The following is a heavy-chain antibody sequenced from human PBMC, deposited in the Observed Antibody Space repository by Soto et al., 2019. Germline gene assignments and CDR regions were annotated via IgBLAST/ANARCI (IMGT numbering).Heavy chain of an antibody. V-gene: IGHV2-5*02. CDR1: GFSLSSSGVG. J-gene: IGHJ4*02. Sequence: QITLKESGPTLLKPTQTLTLTCTISGFSLSSSGVGVGWIRQPPGKSLEWLALIYWDDVQRYNPSLKTRLTIPKDDSRSQVVLTMTNMDPVDTATYYCAHSPCSGGTCYLFDYWGQGALVTVSS. CDR3: AHSPCSGGTCYLFDY. CDR2: IYWDDVQ. D-gene: IGHD2-15*01.